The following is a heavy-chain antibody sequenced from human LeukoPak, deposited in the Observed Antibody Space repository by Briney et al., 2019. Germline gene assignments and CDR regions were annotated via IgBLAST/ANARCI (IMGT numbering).Heavy chain of an antibody. J-gene: IGHJ4*02. V-gene: IGHV4-39*01. CDR3: ARLTPGAVAGKGTHY. CDR1: GGSISSSSYY. D-gene: IGHD6-19*01. CDR2: IYYSGST. Sequence: PSETLSLTCTVSGGSISSSSYYWGWIRQPPGKGLEWIGSIYYSGSTYYNPSLKSRVTISVDTSKNQFSLKLSSVTAAGTAVYYCARLTPGAVAGKGTHYWGQGTLVTVSS.